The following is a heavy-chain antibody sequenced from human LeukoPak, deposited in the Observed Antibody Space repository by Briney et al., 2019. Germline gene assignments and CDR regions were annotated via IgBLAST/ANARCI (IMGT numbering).Heavy chain of an antibody. D-gene: IGHD3-3*01. V-gene: IGHV3-30*18. CDR1: GFTFSSYG. Sequence: PGGSLRLSCAVSGFTFSSYGMHWVRQAPGKGQEWMAVISYDGTNKYYADSVKGRFTISRDNSKNTLYLQMNSLRAEDTAVYYCAKDLNYDFWSGLGNWGQGTLVTVSS. CDR3: AKDLNYDFWSGLGN. CDR2: ISYDGTNK. J-gene: IGHJ4*02.